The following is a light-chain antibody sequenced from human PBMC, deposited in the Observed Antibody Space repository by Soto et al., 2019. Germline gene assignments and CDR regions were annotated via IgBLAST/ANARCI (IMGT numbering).Light chain of an antibody. CDR2: GAS. CDR3: QQYGNSRT. Sequence: EIVMTQYPATLSVSPGERATLSCRASQSVSSNLAWYQQKPGQAPRLLIYGASNRAAGIPDRFSGSRSGTDFTLTISRLEPEDFAVYYCQQYGNSRTFGQGTKVDIK. J-gene: IGKJ1*01. V-gene: IGKV3-20*01. CDR1: QSVSSN.